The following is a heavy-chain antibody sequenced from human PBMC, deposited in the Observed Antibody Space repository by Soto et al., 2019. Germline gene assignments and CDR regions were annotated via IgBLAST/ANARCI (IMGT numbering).Heavy chain of an antibody. CDR3: ARVFRLYGSGSQPFDY. V-gene: IGHV3-48*01. D-gene: IGHD3-10*01. Sequence: GGSLRLSCAASGFTFSSYSMNWVRQAPGKGLEWVSYISSSSTIYYADSVKGRFTISRDNAKNSLYLQMNSLRAEDTAVYYCARVFRLYGSGSQPFDYWGQGTLVTVSS. CDR1: GFTFSSYS. J-gene: IGHJ4*02. CDR2: ISSSSTI.